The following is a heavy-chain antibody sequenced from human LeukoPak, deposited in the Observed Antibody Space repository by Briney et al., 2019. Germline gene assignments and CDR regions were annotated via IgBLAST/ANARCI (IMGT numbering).Heavy chain of an antibody. V-gene: IGHV4-38-2*01. D-gene: IGHD5/OR15-5a*01. Sequence: SETLSLTCVVSDYSITSGDYWAWIRQPPGKGLEWIGSIYNSVSTSRNPSLKSRVTMSVDPSKNQFSLNLRSVTAADTAVYYGARNMSTEGWFDSWGRGTLVTVSS. CDR3: ARNMSTEGWFDS. CDR1: DYSITSGDY. CDR2: IYNSVST. J-gene: IGHJ5*01.